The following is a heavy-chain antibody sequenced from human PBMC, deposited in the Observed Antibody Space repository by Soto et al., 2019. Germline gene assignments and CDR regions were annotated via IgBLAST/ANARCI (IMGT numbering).Heavy chain of an antibody. CDR2: ISYDGSNK. CDR1: GFTFSSYA. CDR3: ARGSSGWYKDAFDI. Sequence: QVQLVESGGGVVQPGRSLRLSCAASGFTFSSYAMHWVRQALGKGLEWVAVISYDGSNKYYADSVKGRFTISRDNSKNTMYLQMNSLRAEDMAVYYRARGSSGWYKDAFDIWGQGTMVNVSS. J-gene: IGHJ3*02. D-gene: IGHD6-19*01. V-gene: IGHV3-30-3*01.